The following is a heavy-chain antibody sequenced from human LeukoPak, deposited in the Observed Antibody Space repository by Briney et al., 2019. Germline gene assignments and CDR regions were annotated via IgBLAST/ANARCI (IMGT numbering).Heavy chain of an antibody. D-gene: IGHD3-22*01. V-gene: IGHV3-33*08. CDR1: GFSFSTSA. CDR2: IWCDGSNK. CDR3: AREGNYYDSSGYYPSLYYFDY. J-gene: IGHJ4*02. Sequence: SGGSLRLSCAASGFSFSTSAMSWVRQAPGKGLEWVAVIWCDGSNKYYADSVKGRFTISRDNSKNTLYLQMNSLRAEDTAVYYCAREGNYYDSSGYYPSLYYFDYWGQGTLVTVSS.